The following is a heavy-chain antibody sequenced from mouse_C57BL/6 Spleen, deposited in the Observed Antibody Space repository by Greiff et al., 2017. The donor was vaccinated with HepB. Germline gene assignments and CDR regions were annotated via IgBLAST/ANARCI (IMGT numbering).Heavy chain of an antibody. CDR3: ARAGSSYNYYAMDY. V-gene: IGHV1-20*01. J-gene: IGHJ4*01. CDR2: INPYNGDT. CDR1: GYSFTGYF. D-gene: IGHD1-1*01. Sequence: EVKLMESGPELVKPGDSVKISCKASGYSFTGYFMNWVMQSHGKSLEWIGRINPYNGDTFYNQKFKGKATLTVDKSSSTAHMGLRSLTSEDSAVYYCARAGSSYNYYAMDYWGQGTSVTVSS.